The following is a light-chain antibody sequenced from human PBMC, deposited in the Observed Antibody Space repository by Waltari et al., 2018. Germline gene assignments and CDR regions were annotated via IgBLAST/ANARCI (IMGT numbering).Light chain of an antibody. CDR3: CSYAGSNTLM. Sequence: QSALTQPASVSGSPGQSITIPCTGASSDFGNYNHVSWYQHHPDRAPNLIIYEGTKRPAGVSARFSGSKSGYTASLTISGLQTEDDGDYYCCSYAGSNTLMFGGGTKLTVL. V-gene: IGLV2-23*01. J-gene: IGLJ3*02. CDR2: EGT. CDR1: SSDFGNYNH.